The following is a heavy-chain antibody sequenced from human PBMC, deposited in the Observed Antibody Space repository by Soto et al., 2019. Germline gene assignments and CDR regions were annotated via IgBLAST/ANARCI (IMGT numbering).Heavy chain of an antibody. J-gene: IGHJ4*02. CDR1: GGTFSSYA. Sequence: GAAVPVSCKASGGTFSSYAISWVRQAPGQGLEWMGGIIAIFGTANYAQKFQGRVTITADESTSTAYMELSSLRSEDTAVYYCARPGIAAAGTLIDYWGQGTLVTVSS. V-gene: IGHV1-69*13. D-gene: IGHD6-13*01. CDR2: IIAIFGTA. CDR3: ARPGIAAAGTLIDY.